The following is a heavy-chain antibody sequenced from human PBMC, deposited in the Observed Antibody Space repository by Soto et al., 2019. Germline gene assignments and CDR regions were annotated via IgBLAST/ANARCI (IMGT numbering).Heavy chain of an antibody. CDR2: IYYSGST. CDR3: AREGRLLWFGELSPSYYYMDV. CDR1: GGSISSYY. D-gene: IGHD3-10*01. V-gene: IGHV4-59*01. J-gene: IGHJ6*03. Sequence: SETLSLTCTFSGGSISSYYWSWIRQPPGRGLEWIGYIYYSGSTNYNPSLKSRVTISVDTSKNQFSLKLSSVTAADTAVYYCAREGRLLWFGELSPSYYYMDVWGKGTTVTVSS.